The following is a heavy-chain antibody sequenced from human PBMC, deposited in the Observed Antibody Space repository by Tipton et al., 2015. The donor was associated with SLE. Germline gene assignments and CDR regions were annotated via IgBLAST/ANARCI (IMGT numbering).Heavy chain of an antibody. CDR2: IYISGTT. D-gene: IGHD3-16*01. J-gene: IGHJ3*02. CDR3: ARFGVILDAFDI. CDR1: GGSISSDSYY. V-gene: IGHV4-61*02. Sequence: TLSLTCTVSGGSISSDSYYWSWIRQPAGKGLEWIWRIYISGTTNYNHSLKSRVTISVHTSKNQFSLKLSSVTAADTAVYYCARFGVILDAFDIWGQGTMV.